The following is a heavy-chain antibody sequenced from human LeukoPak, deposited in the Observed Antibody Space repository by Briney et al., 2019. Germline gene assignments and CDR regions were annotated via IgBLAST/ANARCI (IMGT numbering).Heavy chain of an antibody. V-gene: IGHV1-3*01. CDR2: INASNGNT. Sequence: AWVKVSCKASGYTFTSYAMHWVRQAHGQRLEWMGWINASNGNTKYSQKLQGRVTMTTDTSTSTAYMELRSLRSDDTAVYYCARDRRRDIVATNPDYWGQGTLVTVSS. CDR3: ARDRRRDIVATNPDY. CDR1: GYTFTSYA. D-gene: IGHD5-12*01. J-gene: IGHJ4*02.